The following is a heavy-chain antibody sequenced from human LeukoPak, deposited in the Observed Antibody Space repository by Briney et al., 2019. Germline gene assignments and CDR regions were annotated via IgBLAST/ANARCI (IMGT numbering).Heavy chain of an antibody. V-gene: IGHV3-21*01. CDR1: GFTFSSY. J-gene: IGHJ4*02. CDR3: ARDQGGSGGN. CDR2: ISSSGTYI. Sequence: GGSLRLSCAASGFTFSSYMNWVRQAPWKGLEWVSSISSSGTYIYYADSVKGRFTISRDNAKNSVHLQMNSLRAEDTAVYYCARDQGGSGGNWGQGTLVTVSS. D-gene: IGHD3-10*01.